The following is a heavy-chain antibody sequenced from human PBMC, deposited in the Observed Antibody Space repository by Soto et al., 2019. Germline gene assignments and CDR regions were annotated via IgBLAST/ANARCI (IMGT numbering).Heavy chain of an antibody. J-gene: IGHJ6*02. CDR3: ARAGNEYGVDV. CDR2: FYTNGIS. V-gene: IGHV4-4*07. Sequence: XATLSLTCTVSGGSISSYHWSWIRQSAGQGLEWIGRFYTNGISHYNPSLKSRLSTSADTSKNQLSLTLTSVTAADTGVYYCARAGNEYGVDVWGQGTTVTVSS. CDR1: GGSISSYH. D-gene: IGHD3-10*01.